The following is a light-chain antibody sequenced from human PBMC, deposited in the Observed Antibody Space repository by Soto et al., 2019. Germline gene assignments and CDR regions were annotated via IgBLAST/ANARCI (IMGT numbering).Light chain of an antibody. CDR1: SSDVGTYDL. J-gene: IGLJ3*02. Sequence: QSVLTQPASVSGSPGQSITISCTGTSSDVGTYDLVSWYQHHPGAAPKLMIYEATRRLSGISNRFSGSKSGNTASLTISGLQAEDEADYYCCSFAGSNSWVFGGGTKLTVL. CDR3: CSFAGSNSWV. CDR2: EAT. V-gene: IGLV2-23*01.